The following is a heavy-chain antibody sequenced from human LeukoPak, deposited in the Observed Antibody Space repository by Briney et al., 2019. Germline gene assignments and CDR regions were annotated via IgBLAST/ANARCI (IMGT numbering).Heavy chain of an antibody. CDR3: HSDYFDY. CDR1: GGSISSNSYY. CDR2: FHYSGT. V-gene: IGHV4-39*07. D-gene: IGHD3-10*01. Sequence: PSETLFLTCTVSGGSISSNSYYWGWIRQPPGKGLEWIGSFHYSGTYYNPSLKSRVTISVDTSKNQFSLNLSSVTAADTAVYYCHSDYFDYWGQGTVVTVSS. J-gene: IGHJ4*02.